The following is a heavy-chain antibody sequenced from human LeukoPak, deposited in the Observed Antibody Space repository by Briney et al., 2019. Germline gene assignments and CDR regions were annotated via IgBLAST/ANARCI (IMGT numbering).Heavy chain of an antibody. CDR1: GFTFSGSA. CDR3: TTASGSYPRGYYYGMDV. CDR2: IRSKANSYAT. J-gene: IGHJ6*02. Sequence: PGGSLRLSCAASGFTFSGSAMHWVRQASGKGLEWVGRIRSKANSYATAYAASVKGRFTISRDDSKNTAYLQMNSLKTEDTAMYYCTTASGSYPRGYYYGMDVWGQGTTVTVSS. V-gene: IGHV3-73*01. D-gene: IGHD1-26*01.